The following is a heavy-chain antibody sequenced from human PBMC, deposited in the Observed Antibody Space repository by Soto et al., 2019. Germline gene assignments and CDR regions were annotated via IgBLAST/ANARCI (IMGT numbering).Heavy chain of an antibody. V-gene: IGHV1-18*01. CDR2: ISAYNGNT. D-gene: IGHD2-15*01. Sequence: ASVKVSCKASGYTFTSYGISWVRQAPGQGLEWMGWISAYNGNTNYAQKLQGRVTMTTDTSTSTAYMELRSLRSDDTAVYYCARSYCSGGSCYYRDYYYYMDVWGKGTTVTVSS. J-gene: IGHJ6*03. CDR3: ARSYCSGGSCYYRDYYYYMDV. CDR1: GYTFTSYG.